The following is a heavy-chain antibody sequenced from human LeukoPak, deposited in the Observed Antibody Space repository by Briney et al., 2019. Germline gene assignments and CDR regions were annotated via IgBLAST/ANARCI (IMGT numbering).Heavy chain of an antibody. J-gene: IGHJ4*02. CDR3: ARDVWRRGYSYGYDY. CDR1: GFTFSSYW. CDR2: INSDGSST. Sequence: PGGSLRLSCAASGFTFSSYWMHWVRQAPGKWLVWVSRINSDGSSTSYADSVKGRFTISRDNAKNTLYLQMNSLRAEDTAVYYCARDVWRRGYSYGYDYWGQGTLVTVSS. D-gene: IGHD5-18*01. V-gene: IGHV3-74*01.